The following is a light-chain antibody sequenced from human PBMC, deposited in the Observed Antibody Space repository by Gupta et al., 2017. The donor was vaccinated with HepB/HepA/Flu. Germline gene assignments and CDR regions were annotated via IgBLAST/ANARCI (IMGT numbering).Light chain of an antibody. CDR1: SSDVGGYNY. CDR2: DVN. V-gene: IGLV2-11*01. Sequence: QSALTQPRSVSGSPGQSVTISCTGTSSDVGGYNYVSWYQQHPGKAPELMIFDVNKRPSGVPDRFSGSKSGNTASLTISGLQADDEADYYCCSYAGSYTSLYVFGTGTRVTVL. CDR3: CSYAGSYTSLYV. J-gene: IGLJ1*01.